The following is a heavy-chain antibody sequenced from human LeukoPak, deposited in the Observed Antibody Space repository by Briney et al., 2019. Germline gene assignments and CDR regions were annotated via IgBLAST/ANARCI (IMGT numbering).Heavy chain of an antibody. CDR1: GGSFSPYY. Sequence: PSETLSLTCAVYGGSFSPYYWSWIRQSPDKGLEWIGEINHSRSTNYNPSLKSRVTISVDTSKNQFSLKLSSVTAADTAVYYCASHRGSSAIFRYWGQGTLVTVSS. CDR2: INHSRST. D-gene: IGHD3-3*01. CDR3: ASHRGSSAIFRY. J-gene: IGHJ4*02. V-gene: IGHV4-34*01.